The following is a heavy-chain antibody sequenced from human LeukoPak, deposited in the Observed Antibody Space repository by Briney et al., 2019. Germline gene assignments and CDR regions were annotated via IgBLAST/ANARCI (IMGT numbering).Heavy chain of an antibody. CDR3: ARGPTHYYDILTGYYPNHDAFDV. V-gene: IGHV1-18*01. CDR2: ISAYNGNT. D-gene: IGHD3-9*01. CDR1: GYTFTSYG. Sequence: GASVKVSCKASGYTFTSYGISWVRQAPGQGLEWMGWISAYNGNTNYAQKLQGRVTMTTDTSTSTAYMELRSLRSDDTAVYYCARGPTHYYDILTGYYPNHDAFDVWGQGTMVTVSS. J-gene: IGHJ3*01.